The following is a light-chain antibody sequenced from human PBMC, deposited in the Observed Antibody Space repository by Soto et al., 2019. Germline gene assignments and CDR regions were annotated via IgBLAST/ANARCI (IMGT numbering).Light chain of an antibody. V-gene: IGKV3D-15*01. CDR2: DAS. CDR1: QSVHNK. CDR3: QQYNNWPPVYT. J-gene: IGKJ2*01. Sequence: EIVMTQSPATLSVSPGERATLSCRASQSVHNKLAWYQQRPGQAPRLLIYDASTRATAIPARFSGSGSGTEFSLNISTLQSEDFAVYYCQQYNNWPPVYTFGQGTRLEIK.